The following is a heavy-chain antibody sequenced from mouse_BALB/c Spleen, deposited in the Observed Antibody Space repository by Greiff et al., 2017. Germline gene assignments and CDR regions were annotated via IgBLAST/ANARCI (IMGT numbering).Heavy chain of an antibody. CDR3: ARGGYATTGFDD. CDR2: IICSNGAT. Sequence: LVKTGASVKISCKASGYSFTGHYMHWVKQSHGKSLEWIGYIICSNGATSYNQKFKGKATFTVDTSSSTAYMQFNSLTSEDAAVYYCARGGYATTGFDDWGQGTTLTVSS. V-gene: IGHV1S34*01. CDR1: GYSFTGHY. J-gene: IGHJ2*01. D-gene: IGHD1-2*01.